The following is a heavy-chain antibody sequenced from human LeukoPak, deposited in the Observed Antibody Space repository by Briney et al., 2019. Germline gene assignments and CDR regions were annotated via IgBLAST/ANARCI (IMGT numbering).Heavy chain of an antibody. CDR3: ARELADDFWSGYYLNYFDY. D-gene: IGHD3-3*01. CDR1: GFTFSDYY. V-gene: IGHV3-11*04. CDR2: ISSSGSTI. J-gene: IGHJ4*02. Sequence: SGGSLRLSCAASGFTFSDYYMSWIRQAPGKGLEWVSYISSSGSTIYYADSVKGRFTISRDNAKNSLYLQMNSLRAEDTAVYYCARELADDFWSGYYLNYFDYWGQGTLVTVSS.